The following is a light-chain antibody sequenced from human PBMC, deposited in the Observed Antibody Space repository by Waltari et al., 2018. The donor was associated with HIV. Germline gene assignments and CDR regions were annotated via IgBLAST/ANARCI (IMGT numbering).Light chain of an antibody. V-gene: IGLV2-23*02. CDR1: RSDVDCRNY. CDR3: CSYAGSSTWV. J-gene: IGLJ3*02. CDR2: DVS. Sequence: QSALTQPASVSGSPGRSTTISCTGPRSDVDCRNYVSWYHQHPGKAPKLMIYDVSKRPSGVSNRFSGSKSGNTASLTISGLQAEDEADYYCCSYAGSSTWVFGGGTKLTVL.